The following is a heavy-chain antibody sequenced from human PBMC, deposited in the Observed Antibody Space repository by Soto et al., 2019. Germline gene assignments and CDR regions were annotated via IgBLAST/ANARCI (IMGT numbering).Heavy chain of an antibody. J-gene: IGHJ6*02. CDR2: MAYDGSNE. Sequence: GGSLRLSCAASGFTFSSFGIHWVRQAPGKGLEWVAVMAYDGSNEYYADSVRGRFTISRDNSKSTVYLQMNSLRPEDTAVYYCAKNTVGLSRYYYYGMDVWGQGTTVTVS. V-gene: IGHV3-30*18. D-gene: IGHD5-12*01. CDR3: AKNTVGLSRYYYYGMDV. CDR1: GFTFSSFG.